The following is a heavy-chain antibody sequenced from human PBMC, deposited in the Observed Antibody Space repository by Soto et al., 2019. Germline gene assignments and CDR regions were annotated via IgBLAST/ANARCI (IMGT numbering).Heavy chain of an antibody. CDR2: MRANSGDT. Sequence: QVQLVQSGAEVKKPGASVKVSCKASGDTFTNFDLNWVRQATGQGLEWMGWMRANSGDTGHAQKFQGRVSMTRSTSISTAYMALSSLRAEDTAVYYCARYIYGQGFKAWGQGTLVIVSS. CDR1: GDTFTNFD. V-gene: IGHV1-8*01. D-gene: IGHD5-18*01. CDR3: ARYIYGQGFKA. J-gene: IGHJ5*02.